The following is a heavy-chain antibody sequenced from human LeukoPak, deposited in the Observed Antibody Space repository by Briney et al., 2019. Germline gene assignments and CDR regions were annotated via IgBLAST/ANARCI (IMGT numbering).Heavy chain of an antibody. Sequence: PGESLQISCKGSGSSLTNYWIGWVRQLPGKDLEWMGIIYPGDSDTIYSPSFQGQVTISADKSFTTAYLQWNSLKASDTAMYYCARRDSGYEFFDYWGQGTLVTVSS. J-gene: IGHJ4*02. CDR2: IYPGDSDT. V-gene: IGHV5-51*01. D-gene: IGHD5-12*01. CDR1: GSSLTNYW. CDR3: ARRDSGYEFFDY.